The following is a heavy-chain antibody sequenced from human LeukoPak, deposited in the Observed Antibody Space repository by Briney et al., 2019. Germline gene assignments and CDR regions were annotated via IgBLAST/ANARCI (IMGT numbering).Heavy chain of an antibody. J-gene: IGHJ4*02. Sequence: PGGSRRLSCAASGFPFSSYAMHWVRQAPGKGLEYVSANANSVKGRFTISRDNSKNTLYLQMGSLRAEDMAVYYCARSSIVVVSILDYWGQGTLVTVSS. CDR1: GFPFSSYA. D-gene: IGHD2-2*01. V-gene: IGHV3-64*01. CDR3: ARSSIVVVSILDY.